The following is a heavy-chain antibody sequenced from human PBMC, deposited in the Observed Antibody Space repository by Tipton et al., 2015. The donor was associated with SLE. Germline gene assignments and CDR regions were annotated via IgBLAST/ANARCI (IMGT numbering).Heavy chain of an antibody. CDR2: IYYSGST. V-gene: IGHV4-39*07. J-gene: IGHJ6*03. CDR3: ARDSEWVDWLSEGNSYYYMDV. D-gene: IGHD3-9*01. CDR1: DGSISSSSYY. Sequence: TLSLTCTVSDGSISSSSYYWAWIRQPPGRGLEYIGSIYYSGSTYYNPSLKSRVTISVDTSKNQFSLKLSSVTAADTAVYYCARDSEWVDWLSEGNSYYYMDVWGKGTTVTVSS.